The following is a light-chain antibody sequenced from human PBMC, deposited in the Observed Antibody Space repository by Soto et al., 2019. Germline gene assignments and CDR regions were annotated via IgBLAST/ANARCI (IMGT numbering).Light chain of an antibody. Sequence: EIVLTQSPDALSLSPGERATLSCRASQTISSSYLAWYQQKPGQAPRLLIHGASSRATGIPDRFSGSGFGTDFTLTISRLEPEDFAVYYCQQCGDSPERTFGQGTKVEIK. CDR1: QTISSSY. CDR3: QQCGDSPERT. J-gene: IGKJ1*01. V-gene: IGKV3-20*01. CDR2: GAS.